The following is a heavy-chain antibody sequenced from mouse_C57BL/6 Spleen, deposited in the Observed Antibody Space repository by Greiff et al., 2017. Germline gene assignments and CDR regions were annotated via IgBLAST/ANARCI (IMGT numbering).Heavy chain of an antibody. Sequence: VKLQESGAELARPGASVKLSCKASGYTFTSYGISWVKQRTGQGLEWIGEIYPRSGNTYYNEKFKGKATLTADKSSSTAYMELRSLTSEDSAVYFCARDEANWDDAMDYWGQGTSVTVSS. CDR3: ARDEANWDDAMDY. CDR1: GYTFTSYG. V-gene: IGHV1-81*01. D-gene: IGHD4-1*01. CDR2: IYPRSGNT. J-gene: IGHJ4*01.